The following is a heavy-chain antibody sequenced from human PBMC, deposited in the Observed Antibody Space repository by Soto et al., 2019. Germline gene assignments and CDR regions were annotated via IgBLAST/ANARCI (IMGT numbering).Heavy chain of an antibody. CDR3: ARAYYYGSGAEFDY. V-gene: IGHV3-66*01. Sequence: EVQLVESGGGLVQRGGSLRLSCAASGFTVSSNYMSWVRQAPGKGLEWVSVIYSGGSTYYADSVKGRFTISRDNSKNTLYLQMNSLRAEDTAVYYCARAYYYGSGAEFDYWGQGTLVTVSS. CDR1: GFTVSSNY. D-gene: IGHD3-10*01. J-gene: IGHJ4*02. CDR2: IYSGGST.